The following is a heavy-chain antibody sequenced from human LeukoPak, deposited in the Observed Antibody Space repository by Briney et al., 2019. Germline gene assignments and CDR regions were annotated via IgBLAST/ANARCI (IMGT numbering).Heavy chain of an antibody. CDR2: INPSGGST. V-gene: IGHV1-46*01. CDR3: ARVSPVVTGLDY. Sequence: ASVKVSCKASGYTFTSYYMHWVRQAPGQGLEWMGIINPSGGSTSYAQKFQGRVTMTRDMSTSTVYMELSSLRSEDTAVYYCARVSPVVTGLDYWGQGTLVTVSS. D-gene: IGHD4-23*01. CDR1: GYTFTSYY. J-gene: IGHJ4*02.